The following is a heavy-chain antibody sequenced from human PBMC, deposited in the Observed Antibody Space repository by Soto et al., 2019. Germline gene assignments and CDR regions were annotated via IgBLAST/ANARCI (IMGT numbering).Heavy chain of an antibody. Sequence: QVQLVESGGGVVQPGRSLRLSCAASGFTFGTYGMHWVRQAPGKGLEWVAVISYDGSNKYYADSVKGRFTISRDNSENTLYLQMSSLRAEDTAVYYCVKDRGHLVVVIAATVEKWGQGTLVTVSS. V-gene: IGHV3-30*18. CDR2: ISYDGSNK. D-gene: IGHD2-21*01. CDR3: VKDRGHLVVVIAATVEK. J-gene: IGHJ4*02. CDR1: GFTFGTYG.